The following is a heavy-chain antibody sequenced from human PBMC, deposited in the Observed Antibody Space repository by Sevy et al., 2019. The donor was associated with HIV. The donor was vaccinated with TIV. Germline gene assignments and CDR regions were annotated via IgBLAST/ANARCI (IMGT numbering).Heavy chain of an antibody. J-gene: IGHJ4*02. CDR3: AKEYYYDSSGYSFGY. D-gene: IGHD3-22*01. CDR2: ISGSGRFT. CDR1: EFTFSSYA. Sequence: GGSLRLSCSASEFTFSSYAMSWVRQAPGKGLEWVSSISGSGRFTYYADSVKGRFTISRDNSKNTLYLQMNSLRAEDTAVYYCAKEYYYDSSGYSFGYWGQGTLVTVSS. V-gene: IGHV3-23*01.